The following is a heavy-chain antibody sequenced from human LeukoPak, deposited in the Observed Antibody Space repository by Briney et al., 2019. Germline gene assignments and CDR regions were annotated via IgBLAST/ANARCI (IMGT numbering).Heavy chain of an antibody. D-gene: IGHD3-10*01. V-gene: IGHV1-69*13. Sequence: GASVKVSCKSSGGTFSSYAISWVRQAPGQGREWMGGIIPIFGTANYAQKFQGRVTITADESTSTAYMELSSLRSEDTAVYYCARGLRGTMVRGVVLYWGQGTLVTVSS. J-gene: IGHJ4*02. CDR1: GGTFSSYA. CDR3: ARGLRGTMVRGVVLY. CDR2: IIPIFGTA.